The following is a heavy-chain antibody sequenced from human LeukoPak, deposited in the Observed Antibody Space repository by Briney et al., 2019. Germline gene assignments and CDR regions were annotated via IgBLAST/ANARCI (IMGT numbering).Heavy chain of an antibody. CDR1: GGSISSYY. D-gene: IGHD3-22*01. J-gene: IGHJ6*02. CDR2: IYYSGST. CDR3: AGSCDSRGYFYYGMDV. Sequence: SETLSLTCTVSGGSISSYYGGWIRQPPGKGLEWIGYIYYSGSTGYNPSLKSRVTISVDTSKNQFSLKLSSVTAADTAVYYCAGSCDSRGYFYYGMDVWGQGTTVTVSS. V-gene: IGHV4-59*01.